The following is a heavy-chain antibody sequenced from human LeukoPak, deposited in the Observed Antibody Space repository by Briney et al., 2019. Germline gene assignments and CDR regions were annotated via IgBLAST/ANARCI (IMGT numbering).Heavy chain of an antibody. D-gene: IGHD1-26*01. CDR3: ARAGGLVGATPPKRLYYFDY. CDR1: GGSISSYY. Sequence: SETLSLTCTVSGGSISSYYWSWIRQPPGKGLEWIGYIYYSGNTNYNPSLKSRVTISVDTSKNQFSLKLSSVTAADTAVYYCARAGGLVGATPPKRLYYFDYWGQGTLVTVSS. J-gene: IGHJ4*02. V-gene: IGHV4-59*12. CDR2: IYYSGNT.